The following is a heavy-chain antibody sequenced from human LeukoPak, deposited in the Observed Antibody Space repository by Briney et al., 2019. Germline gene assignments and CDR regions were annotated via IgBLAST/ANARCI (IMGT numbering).Heavy chain of an antibody. CDR1: GFTFSSYS. D-gene: IGHD3-3*01. V-gene: IGHV3-21*01. Sequence: GGSLRLSCAASGFTFSSYSMNWVRQAPGKGLEWVSSISSSSSYIYYADSVKGRFTISRDNAKNSLHLQMNSLRAEDTAVYYCARDVSNYDFWSGYSDYWGQGTLVTVSS. CDR3: ARDVSNYDFWSGYSDY. CDR2: ISSSSSYI. J-gene: IGHJ4*02.